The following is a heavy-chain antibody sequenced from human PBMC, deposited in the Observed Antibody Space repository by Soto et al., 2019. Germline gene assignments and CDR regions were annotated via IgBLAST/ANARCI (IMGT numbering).Heavy chain of an antibody. CDR1: GFTFSSYS. J-gene: IGHJ6*02. V-gene: IGHV3-21*01. CDR2: ISSSSSYI. CDR3: AAETFREDYYYYYYGMDV. Sequence: NPGGSLRLSCAASGFTFSSYSMNWVRQAPGKGLEWVSSISSSSSYIYYADSVKGRFAISRDNAKNSLYLQMNSLRAEDTAVYYCAAETFREDYYYYYYGMDVWGQGTTVTVSS.